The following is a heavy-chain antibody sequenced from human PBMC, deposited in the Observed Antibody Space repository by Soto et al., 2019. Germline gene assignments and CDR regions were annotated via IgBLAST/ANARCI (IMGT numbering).Heavy chain of an antibody. Sequence: PGGSLRLSCAASGFSFGSYIMNWVRQAPGKGLEWISSITTSGGPRYYADSVRGRFTISRDNAKNSLYLEMNSLRADDTAVYYCARSITSGDVWGQGTTVTVSS. J-gene: IGHJ6*02. CDR3: ARSITSGDV. D-gene: IGHD2-2*01. CDR1: GFSFGSYI. V-gene: IGHV3-21*01. CDR2: ITTSGGPR.